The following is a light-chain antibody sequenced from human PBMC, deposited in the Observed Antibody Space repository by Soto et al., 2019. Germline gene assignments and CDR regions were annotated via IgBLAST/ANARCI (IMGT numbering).Light chain of an antibody. CDR1: SSDVGGYNY. CDR2: DVS. CDR3: SSYTSCSTPRYV. Sequence: QSVLTQPASVSGSPGQSITISCTGTSSDVGGYNYVSWYQQHPGKAPKLMIYDVSNRPSGVSNRFSGSKSGNTASLTISGLQAEDDADYYCSSYTSCSTPRYVFGTGNNLTVL. V-gene: IGLV2-14*01. J-gene: IGLJ1*01.